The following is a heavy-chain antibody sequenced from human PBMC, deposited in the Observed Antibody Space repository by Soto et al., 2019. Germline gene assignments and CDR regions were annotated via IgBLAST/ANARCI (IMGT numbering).Heavy chain of an antibody. Sequence: PSETMSLTCTVSGGSINSYYWTWIRQPPGKGLEWIGYIYYSGSTNYNPSLKSRVTISVDTSKNQFSLKLSSVTAADTAVDYCARDFGDSGSYKRWAPGEWGQGALITV. V-gene: IGHV4-59*01. CDR2: IYYSGST. CDR1: GGSINSYY. CDR3: ARDFGDSGSYKRWAPGE. J-gene: IGHJ4*02. D-gene: IGHD3-10*01.